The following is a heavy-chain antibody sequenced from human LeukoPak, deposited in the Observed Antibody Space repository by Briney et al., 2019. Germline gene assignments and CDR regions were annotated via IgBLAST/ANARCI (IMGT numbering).Heavy chain of an antibody. CDR2: IIPILGIA. J-gene: IGHJ4*02. Sequence: ASVKVSCKASGGTFSSYAISWVRQAPGQGLEWMGRIIPILGIANYAQKFQGRVTITADKSTSTAYMELSSLRSEDTAVYYCARDFEEGSTDYWGQGTLVTVSS. V-gene: IGHV1-69*04. CDR3: ARDFEEGSTDY. CDR1: GGTFSSYA.